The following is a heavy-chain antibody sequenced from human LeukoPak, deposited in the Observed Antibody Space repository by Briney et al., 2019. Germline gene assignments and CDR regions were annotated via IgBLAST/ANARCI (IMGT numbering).Heavy chain of an antibody. V-gene: IGHV3-30-3*01. J-gene: IGHJ3*02. D-gene: IGHD3-10*01. CDR3: ARPGRKDAFDI. CDR2: ISYDGSNK. CDR1: GFTFSSYA. Sequence: GGSLRLSCAASGFTFSSYAMHWVRQTPGKGLEWVAVISYDGSNKYYADSVKGRFTISRDNSKNTLYLQMNSLRAEDTAVYYCARPGRKDAFDIWGQGTMVTVSS.